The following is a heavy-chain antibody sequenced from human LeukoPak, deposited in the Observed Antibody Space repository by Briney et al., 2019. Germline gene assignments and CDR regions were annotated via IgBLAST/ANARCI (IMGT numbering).Heavy chain of an antibody. Sequence: ASVKVSCKASGYTFTSFYIHWVRQAPGQGLEWMGLINPSGGGASYAQKFQGRVTMTRDMSTSTVYMELSSLRSEDTAVYYCARKRPSDPFDYWGQGTLVTVSS. CDR3: ARKRPSDPFDY. V-gene: IGHV1-46*01. D-gene: IGHD2-21*02. CDR2: INPSGGGA. CDR1: GYTFTSFY. J-gene: IGHJ4*02.